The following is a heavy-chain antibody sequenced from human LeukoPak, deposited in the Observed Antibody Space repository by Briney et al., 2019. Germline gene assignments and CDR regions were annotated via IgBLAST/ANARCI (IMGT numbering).Heavy chain of an antibody. V-gene: IGHV3-7*01. Sequence: GGSLRLSCAASEFTFSNYSMHWVRQAPGKGLQWVANIKTDGSEKYYVDSVKGRFTISRDNAKNSLYLQMNSLRAEDTAVYYCATYSSLNRREFQYWGQGTLLTVSS. CDR3: ATYSSLNRREFQY. D-gene: IGHD3-22*01. CDR2: IKTDGSEK. J-gene: IGHJ1*01. CDR1: EFTFSNYS.